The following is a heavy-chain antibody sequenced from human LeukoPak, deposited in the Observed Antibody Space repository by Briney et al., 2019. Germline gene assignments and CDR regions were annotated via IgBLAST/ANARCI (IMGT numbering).Heavy chain of an antibody. CDR3: ARVPRYCSYTTCLYFGY. V-gene: IGHV3-7*01. D-gene: IGHD2-2*01. J-gene: IGHJ4*02. CDR2: IKEDGSEK. CDR1: GFTFSDSW. Sequence: GGSLRLSCAASGFTFSDSWMSWVRQAPGKGLDWVANIKEDGSEKYYVDSVKGRFTISRDNAKNSLYLQMNSLRAEDTAVYYCARVPRYCSYTTCLYFGYWGQGTLVTVSS.